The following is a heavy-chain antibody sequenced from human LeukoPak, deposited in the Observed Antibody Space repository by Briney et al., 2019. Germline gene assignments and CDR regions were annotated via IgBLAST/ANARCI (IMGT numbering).Heavy chain of an antibody. CDR1: GGSISSSSYY. CDR3: ARQWFGELLNDY. CDR2: IYYSGST. J-gene: IGHJ4*02. D-gene: IGHD3-10*01. Sequence: SETLSLTCTVSGGSISSSSYYWGWIRQPPGKGLEWIGSIYYSGSTYYNPSLKSRVTISVDTSKNQFSLKLSSVTAADTAVYYCARQWFGELLNDYWGQGTLVTVSS. V-gene: IGHV4-39*01.